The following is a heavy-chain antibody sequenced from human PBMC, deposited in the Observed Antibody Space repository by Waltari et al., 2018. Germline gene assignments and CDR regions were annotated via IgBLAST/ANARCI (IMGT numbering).Heavy chain of an antibody. Sequence: QVQLVQSGAEVKKPGASVKVSCKASGYPFTSYDINWVRQATGQGLEWMGWMNPNSGNTGYAQKFQGRVTMTRNTSISTAYMELSSLRSEDTAVYYCARGSRITIFGVADFDPWGQGTLVTVSS. J-gene: IGHJ5*02. V-gene: IGHV1-8*02. CDR1: GYPFTSYD. CDR3: ARGSRITIFGVADFDP. D-gene: IGHD3-3*01. CDR2: MNPNSGNT.